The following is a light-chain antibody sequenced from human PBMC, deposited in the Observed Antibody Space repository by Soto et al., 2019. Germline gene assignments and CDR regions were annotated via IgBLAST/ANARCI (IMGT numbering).Light chain of an antibody. Sequence: EIVWTQSPGTLSLSPGERATLSSRASQSVSSSYLAWYQQKPGQAPRPLIYGASSMATGIPDWFSGSGSGTDFTLTISRVEPEDFGVYWCQQYGSSPPSSVYTCGQATKLEIK. V-gene: IGKV3-20*01. CDR1: QSVSSSY. CDR3: QQYGSSPPSSVYT. J-gene: IGKJ2*01. CDR2: GAS.